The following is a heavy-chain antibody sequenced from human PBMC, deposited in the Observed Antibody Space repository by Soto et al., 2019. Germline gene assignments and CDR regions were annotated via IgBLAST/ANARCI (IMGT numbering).Heavy chain of an antibody. CDR2: IIPIFGTA. V-gene: IGHV1-69*01. Sequence: QVQLVQSGAEVKKPGSSVKVSCKASGGTFSSYAISWVRQAPGQGLEWMGGIIPIFGTANYAQKFQGRVTSTADEPTSTADMELRSLRSEDTAVYYCARERYADYGDYVADYWGQGTLITVSS. CDR1: GGTFSSYA. D-gene: IGHD4-17*01. CDR3: ARERYADYGDYVADY. J-gene: IGHJ4*02.